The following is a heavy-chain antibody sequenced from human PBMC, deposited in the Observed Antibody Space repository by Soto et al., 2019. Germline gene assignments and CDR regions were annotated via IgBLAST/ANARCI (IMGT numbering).Heavy chain of an antibody. CDR3: ARRPYTERYYYYGMDV. J-gene: IGHJ6*04. D-gene: IGHD1-1*01. CDR1: GGSISSSSYY. V-gene: IGHV4-39*01. CDR2: IYYSGST. Sequence: SEPMSLTCTVSGGSISSSSYYWGWIRQPPGKGLEWIGSIYYSGSTYYNPSLKSRVTISVDTSKDQFSLKLSSVTAADTAVYYRARRPYTERYYYYGMDVCGEARTDTVSS.